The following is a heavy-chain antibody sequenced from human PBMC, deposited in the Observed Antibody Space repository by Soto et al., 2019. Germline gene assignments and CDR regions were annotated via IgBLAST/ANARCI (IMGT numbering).Heavy chain of an antibody. V-gene: IGHV5-51*01. CDR2: IYPGDSDT. CDR3: ARPYYDSSGYYYDFDY. J-gene: IGHJ4*02. D-gene: IGHD3-22*01. Sequence: GESLKISCKGSGYSFTSYWIGWVRQMPGQGLEWMGIIYPGDSDTRYSPSFQGQVTISADKSISTAYLQWSSLKASDTAMYYCARPYYDSSGYYYDFDYWGQGTLVTVSS. CDR1: GYSFTSYW.